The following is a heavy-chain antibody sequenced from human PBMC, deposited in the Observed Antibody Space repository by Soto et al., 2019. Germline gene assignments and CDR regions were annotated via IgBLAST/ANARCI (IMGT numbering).Heavy chain of an antibody. Sequence: ASVKVSCKASGGTFSSYAISWLRQAPGQGLEWMGGIIPIFGTANYAQKFQGRVTITADKSTSTAYMELSSLRSEDTAVYYCARDSPHGYSDYWGQGTLVTVSS. CDR3: ARDSPHGYSDY. D-gene: IGHD5-12*01. J-gene: IGHJ4*02. V-gene: IGHV1-69*06. CDR2: IIPIFGTA. CDR1: GGTFSSYA.